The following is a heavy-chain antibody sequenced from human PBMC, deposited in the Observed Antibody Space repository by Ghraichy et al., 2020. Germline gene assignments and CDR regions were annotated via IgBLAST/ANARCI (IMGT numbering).Heavy chain of an antibody. CDR3: VRADGSGSFYY. CDR1: GFTLGVYT. Sequence: GGSLRLSCATSGFTLGVYTMNWLRWAPNKGLEWVASISSDSFYIYYADSVRGRFTISRDNAMNSIYLQMNSLRVEDTAMYYCVRADGSGSFYYWGQGTLVTVSS. CDR2: ISSDSFYI. J-gene: IGHJ4*02. D-gene: IGHD3-10*01. V-gene: IGHV3-21*01.